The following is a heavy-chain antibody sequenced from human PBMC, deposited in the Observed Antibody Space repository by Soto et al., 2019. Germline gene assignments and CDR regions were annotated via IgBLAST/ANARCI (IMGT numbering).Heavy chain of an antibody. V-gene: IGHV3-64*01. D-gene: IGHD1-26*01. J-gene: IGHJ4*02. CDR3: ARDTKSGSYSLDY. CDR2: ISSNGGST. CDR1: GFTFNRYA. Sequence: ELQLVESGGGLVQPGGSLRLSCAASGFTFNRYAMHWVRQAPGKGLEYVSAISSNGGSTYYANSVKGRFTISRDNSKNTLYLQMGSLRAEDMAVYYSARDTKSGSYSLDYWGQGTLVTVSS.